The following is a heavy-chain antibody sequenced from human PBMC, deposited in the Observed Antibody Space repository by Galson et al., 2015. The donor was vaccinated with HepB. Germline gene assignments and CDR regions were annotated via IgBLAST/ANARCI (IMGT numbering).Heavy chain of an antibody. J-gene: IGHJ4*02. CDR3: ARDPCGGDCYLDY. Sequence: SLRLSCAASGFTFSSYAMTWVRQAPGKGLEWVSVISGSGGITYYAESVKGRFTISRDNSKNTLYLQMNSLRGEDTAVYYCARDPCGGDCYLDYWGQGTLVTVSS. D-gene: IGHD2-21*01. V-gene: IGHV3-23*01. CDR1: GFTFSSYA. CDR2: ISGSGGIT.